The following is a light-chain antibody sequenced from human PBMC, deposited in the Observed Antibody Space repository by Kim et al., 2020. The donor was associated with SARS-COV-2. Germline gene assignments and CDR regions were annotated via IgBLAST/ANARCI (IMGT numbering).Light chain of an antibody. V-gene: IGLV3-19*01. CDR2: GKN. Sequence: VAMGKTARTTGEADSVRSYYATWYQRKPGPAPILVIYGKNNRPSGIPERFSGASSGNTAPLTITGNQADNEDDYYCNSGDSNDNVVFGGGTKRTVL. CDR1: SVRSYY. CDR3: NSGDSNDNVV. J-gene: IGLJ2*01.